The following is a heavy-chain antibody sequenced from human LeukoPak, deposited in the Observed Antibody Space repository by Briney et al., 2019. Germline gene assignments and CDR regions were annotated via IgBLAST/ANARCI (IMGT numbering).Heavy chain of an antibody. CDR3: AKGSGSYPVGLDY. CDR2: IKQDGSEK. CDR1: GFTFSSYW. D-gene: IGHD1-26*01. V-gene: IGHV3-7*03. Sequence: GGSLRLSCAASGFTFSSYWMSWVRQAPGKGLEWVANIKQDGSEKYYVDSVKGRFTISRDNAKNSLYLQMNSLRAEDTALYYCAKGSGSYPVGLDYWGQGTLVTVSS. J-gene: IGHJ4*02.